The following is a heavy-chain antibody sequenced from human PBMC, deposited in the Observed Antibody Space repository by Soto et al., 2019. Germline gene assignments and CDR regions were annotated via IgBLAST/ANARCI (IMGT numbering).Heavy chain of an antibody. Sequence: SLRLSCAASGFTFSSYAMHWVRQAPGKGLEWVAVISYDGSNKYYADSVKGRFTISRDNSKNTLYLQMNSLRAEDTAVYYCARGNRLLSKGVENWFDPWGQGTLVTVSS. J-gene: IGHJ5*02. CDR2: ISYDGSNK. CDR3: ARGNRLLSKGVENWFDP. D-gene: IGHD3-16*02. V-gene: IGHV3-30-3*01. CDR1: GFTFSSYA.